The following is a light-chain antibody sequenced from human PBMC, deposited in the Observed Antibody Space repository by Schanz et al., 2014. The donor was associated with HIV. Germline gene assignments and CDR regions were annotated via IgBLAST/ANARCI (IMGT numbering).Light chain of an antibody. J-gene: IGLJ3*02. CDR1: SSNIGSNY. CDR2: GNS. V-gene: IGLV1-44*01. Sequence: QSVLTQPPSASGTPGQRVTISCSGSSSNIGSNYVYWYQQLPGTAPKLLIYGNSNRPSGVPARFSGSKSGTSASLAITGLQAEDEGDYHCAAWDDSLNGPMFGGGTKLTVL. CDR3: AAWDDSLNGPM.